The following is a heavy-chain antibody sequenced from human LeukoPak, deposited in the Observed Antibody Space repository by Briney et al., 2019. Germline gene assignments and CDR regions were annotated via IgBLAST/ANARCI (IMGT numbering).Heavy chain of an antibody. J-gene: IGHJ4*02. CDR1: GGSISSSSYY. D-gene: IGHD3-3*01. Sequence: PSETLSLTCTVSGGSISSSSYYWGWIRQPPGKGLEWIGSIYYSGSTYYNPSLKSRVTISVDTSKNQFSLKLSSVTAADTAVYYCARDDDFYGTLDWGQGTLVTVSS. CDR3: ARDDDFYGTLD. CDR2: IYYSGST. V-gene: IGHV4-39*07.